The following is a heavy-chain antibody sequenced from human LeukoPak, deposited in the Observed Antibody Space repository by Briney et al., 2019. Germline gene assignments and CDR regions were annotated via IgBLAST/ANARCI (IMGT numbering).Heavy chain of an antibody. D-gene: IGHD6-13*01. CDR1: RFSISSYA. CDR2: ISGSGGST. J-gene: IGHJ4*02. Sequence: GGSLRLSCAASRFSISSYAMSWVRQAPGKGLEWVSAISGSGGSTYYADSVKGRFTISRDNSKNTLYLQMNSLRAEDTAVYYCAKTGTPWYYFDYWGQGTLVTVSS. V-gene: IGHV3-23*01. CDR3: AKTGTPWYYFDY.